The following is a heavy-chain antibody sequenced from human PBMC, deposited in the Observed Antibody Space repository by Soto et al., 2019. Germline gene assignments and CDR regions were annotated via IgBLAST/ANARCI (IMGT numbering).Heavy chain of an antibody. CDR1: NGSLINSY. D-gene: IGHD6-13*01. CDR2: IYTSGST. CDR3: ARSSHKESWFDP. J-gene: IGHJ5*02. V-gene: IGHV4-4*07. Sequence: QVQLQESGPGLVKPSETLSLSCTVSNGSLINSYWNWIRQPAGKGLEWIGRIYTSGSTTYNPSLRSRVTMSVDTSKNQFSLKLNYVTAADTAVYYCARSSHKESWFDPWGQGTLVTVSS.